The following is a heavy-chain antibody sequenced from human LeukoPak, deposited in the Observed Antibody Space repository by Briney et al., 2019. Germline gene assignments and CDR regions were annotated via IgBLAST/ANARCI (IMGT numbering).Heavy chain of an antibody. CDR2: INSDGSST. D-gene: IGHD4-17*01. CDR1: GFTFSSYW. J-gene: IGHJ4*02. Sequence: GGSLRLSCAASGFTFSSYWMHWVRQAPGKGLVWVSRINSDGSSTSYADSVKGRFTISRDNAKNTLYLQMNSLRAEDTAVYYCAREEYGDHLPSNYWGQGTLVTVSS. CDR3: AREEYGDHLPSNY. V-gene: IGHV3-74*01.